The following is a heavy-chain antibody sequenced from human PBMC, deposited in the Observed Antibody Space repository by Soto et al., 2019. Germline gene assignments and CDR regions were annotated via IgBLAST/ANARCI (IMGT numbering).Heavy chain of an antibody. CDR1: GFICSSYD. V-gene: IGHV3-23*01. J-gene: IGHJ2*01. CDR3: ASLGGTSRLWYFDL. CDR2: ILVGGST. D-gene: IGHD3-16*01. Sequence: GGSLRLSCAASGFICSSYDMSWVRQAPGKGLEWVSTILVGGSTHYEDSVKGRFTISRDTSKNTVYLQMNSLTAGDTAVYYCASLGGTSRLWYFDLWGRGTLVTVSS.